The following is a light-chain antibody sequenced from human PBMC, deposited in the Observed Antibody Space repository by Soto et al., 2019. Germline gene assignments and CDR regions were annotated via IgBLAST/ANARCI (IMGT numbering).Light chain of an antibody. J-gene: IGKJ5*01. CDR3: QQYNSYPLT. CDR1: QSISNL. CDR2: KAS. V-gene: IGKV1-5*03. Sequence: DIQMTQSPSTLSASVGDRVTITCRASQSISNLLAWYQQKPGRAPTLLIYKASTLESGVPSRFSGSGSGTEFTLTSSSLHPDDFATYYCQQYNSYPLTFGQGTRLDI.